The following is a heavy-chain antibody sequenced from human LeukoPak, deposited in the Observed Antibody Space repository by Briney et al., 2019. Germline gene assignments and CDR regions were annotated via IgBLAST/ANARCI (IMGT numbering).Heavy chain of an antibody. D-gene: IGHD1-26*01. CDR2: INHSGST. CDR3: ARYYLPWDDAFDI. J-gene: IGHJ3*02. Sequence: PSETLSLTCAVYGGFFSGLYWSCIREPPERGLEWIVEINHSGSTNYNPSLKSRVTISVDMSKNQSTLKLSSVTAADTAVYYGARYYLPWDDAFDIWGQGTMVTVSS. V-gene: IGHV4-34*01. CDR1: GGFFSGLY.